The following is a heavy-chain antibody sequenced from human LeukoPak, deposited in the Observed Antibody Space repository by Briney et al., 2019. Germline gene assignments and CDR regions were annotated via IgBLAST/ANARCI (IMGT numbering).Heavy chain of an antibody. CDR1: GFTFNYFR. CDR2: INNDGTAT. J-gene: IGHJ4*02. Sequence: GGSLRLSCAASGFTFNYFRMHWVRQVPGKGLVLVSGINNDGTATYYADSVKGRFTISRDNAKNTVYLQMNGLRAEDTTVYYCATVSEYWGQGTLVTVSS. CDR3: ATVSEY. V-gene: IGHV3-74*01.